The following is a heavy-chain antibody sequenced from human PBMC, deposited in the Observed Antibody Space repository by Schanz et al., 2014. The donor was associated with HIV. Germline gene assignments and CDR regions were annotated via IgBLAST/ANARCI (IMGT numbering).Heavy chain of an antibody. V-gene: IGHV3-23*01. D-gene: IGHD4-17*01. J-gene: IGHJ6*02. CDR2: ISASGGST. CDR3: AKEGYGEGYYGMDV. Sequence: EVQLLESGGGLVQPGGSLRLSCAASGFTFSSYAMSWVRQAPGKGLEGVPAISASGGSTYYADSVKGRFTISRDNSKNTLYLQMNSLRAEDTAVYYCAKEGYGEGYYGMDVWGQGTTVTVSS. CDR1: GFTFSSYA.